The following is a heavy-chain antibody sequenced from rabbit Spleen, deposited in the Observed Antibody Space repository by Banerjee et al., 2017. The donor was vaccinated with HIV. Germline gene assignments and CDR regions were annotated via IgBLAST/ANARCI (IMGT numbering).Heavy chain of an antibody. CDR2: IDAGGSGDT. CDR3: ARGGNSVGYRKDL. CDR1: GFSFSTSHY. Sequence: QSLEESGGGLVKPGGTLTLTCTVSGFSFSTSHYMCWVRQAPGKGLEWIGCIDAGGSGDTYYATWAKGQFTIAKTSSTTVTLQVTSLTAADTATYFCARGGNSVGYRKDLWGPGTLVTVS. D-gene: IGHD7-1*01. J-gene: IGHJ6*01. V-gene: IGHV1S40*01.